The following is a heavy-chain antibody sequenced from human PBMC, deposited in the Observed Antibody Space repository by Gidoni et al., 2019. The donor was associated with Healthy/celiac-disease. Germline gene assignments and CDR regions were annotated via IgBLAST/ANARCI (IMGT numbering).Heavy chain of an antibody. Sequence: QIPLKESGPTLVKPTQTLTLTCTFSGFSLSTSGVGVGWIRQHPGKALEWLALISWDDDKRYSPSLKSRLTITKDTSKNQVVLTMTNMDPVDTATYYCAHRHGSGWSTYWYFDLWGRGTLVTVSS. D-gene: IGHD6-19*01. J-gene: IGHJ2*01. CDR3: AHRHGSGWSTYWYFDL. V-gene: IGHV2-5*02. CDR1: GFSLSTSGVG. CDR2: ISWDDDK.